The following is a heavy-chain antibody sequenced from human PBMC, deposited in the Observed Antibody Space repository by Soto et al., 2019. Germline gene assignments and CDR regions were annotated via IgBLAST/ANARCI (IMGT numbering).Heavy chain of an antibody. CDR1: GFTFSSYA. Sequence: GGSLRLSCAASGFTFSSYAIIFFRHAPWKGLEWVSAISGSGGSTYYADSVKGRFTISRDNSKNTLYLQMNSLRAEDTAVYYCAKDRPITMIEGAFDIWGQGTMVTVSS. CDR2: ISGSGGST. V-gene: IGHV3-23*01. CDR3: AKDRPITMIEGAFDI. J-gene: IGHJ3*02. D-gene: IGHD3-22*01.